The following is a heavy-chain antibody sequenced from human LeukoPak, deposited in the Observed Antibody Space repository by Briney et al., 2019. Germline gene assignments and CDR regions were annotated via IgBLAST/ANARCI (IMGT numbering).Heavy chain of an antibody. J-gene: IGHJ1*01. CDR2: IHYSGST. D-gene: IGHD3-22*01. CDR3: ARLDAYYDGSGYYYPGFFQH. V-gene: IGHV4-39*01. CDR1: GGSISSRNYH. Sequence: SETLSLTCTVSGGSISSRNYHWGWIRQPPGKGLEWIGSIHYSGSTYYNPSLRSRVTISVDTSKSQFSLKLSSVPAADTAVYYCARLDAYYDGSGYYYPGFFQHWGQGNLVTVSS.